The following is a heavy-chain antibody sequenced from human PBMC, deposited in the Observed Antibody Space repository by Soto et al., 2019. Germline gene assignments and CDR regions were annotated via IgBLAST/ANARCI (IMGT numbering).Heavy chain of an antibody. J-gene: IGHJ6*02. Sequence: QVQLVQSGAEVKKPGSSVRVSCKASGGTFSSYAISWVRQAPGQGLEWMGGIIPIFGTENYAQKFQGRVTMTADESTSTAYMELSSLRSEDTAVYYCARDRIAGSKSYYGMDVWGQGTTVTVSS. D-gene: IGHD6-13*01. CDR1: GGTFSSYA. V-gene: IGHV1-69*01. CDR3: ARDRIAGSKSYYGMDV. CDR2: IIPIFGTE.